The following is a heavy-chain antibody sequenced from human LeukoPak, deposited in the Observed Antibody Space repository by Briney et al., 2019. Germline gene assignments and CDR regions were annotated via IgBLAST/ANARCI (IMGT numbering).Heavy chain of an antibody. D-gene: IGHD4-17*01. Sequence: SGGSLRLSCAASGFTFSSYGMHWVRQAPGKGLEWVAFIRYDGSNKYYADSVKGRFTISRDNSKNTLYLQMNSLRAEDTAVYYCAKDALVRHDYGDYVFVYWGQGTLVTVSS. CDR2: IRYDGSNK. CDR3: AKDALVRHDYGDYVFVY. V-gene: IGHV3-30*02. CDR1: GFTFSSYG. J-gene: IGHJ4*02.